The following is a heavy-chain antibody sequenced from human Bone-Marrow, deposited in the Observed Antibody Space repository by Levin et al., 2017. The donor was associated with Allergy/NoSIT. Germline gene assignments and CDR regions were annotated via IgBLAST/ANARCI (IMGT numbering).Heavy chain of an antibody. V-gene: IGHV3-53*01. J-gene: IGHJ3*01. D-gene: IGHD2/OR15-2a*01. CDR3: ARHIVIIAAAIRKGAFDV. Sequence: PGGSLRLSCTASDFSVTSNYMNWVRQAPGKGLQWVSSISGRGTNTYYADSVKGRFAISRDSSKNTVYLQMDSLRAEDTALYYCARHIVIIAAAIRKGAFDVWGQGTMVAVSS. CDR2: ISGRGTNT. CDR1: DFSVTSNY.